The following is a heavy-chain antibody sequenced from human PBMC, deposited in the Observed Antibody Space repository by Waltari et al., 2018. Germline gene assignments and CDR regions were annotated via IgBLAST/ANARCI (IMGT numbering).Heavy chain of an antibody. CDR2: IKNDGRIT. V-gene: IGHV3-74*01. Sequence: EVQLVESGGGLVQPGGSLRLSCVASGFPFRMHWMYWVCQGPGKGLVWVSRIKNDGRITDYADSVKGRFTISRDNAKNTLYLQMSSLRAEDTGVYYCVRGGSNGVVRPLDYWGQGTLVTVS. J-gene: IGHJ4*02. D-gene: IGHD3-3*01. CDR3: VRGGSNGVVRPLDY. CDR1: GFPFRMHW.